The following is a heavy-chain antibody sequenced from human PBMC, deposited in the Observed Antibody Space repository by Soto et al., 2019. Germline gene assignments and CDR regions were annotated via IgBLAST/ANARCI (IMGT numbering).Heavy chain of an antibody. Sequence: QLQLQESGPGLVKPSETLSLTCTVSGGSISSSSYYWGWIHQPPGKGLEWIGSIYYSGSTYYNPSLKSRVTISVDTSKNQFSLKLSSVTAADTAVEYCARHTPAISISDHWGQGTLVTVSS. CDR3: ARHTPAISISDH. J-gene: IGHJ4*02. CDR1: GGSISSSSYY. V-gene: IGHV4-39*01. CDR2: IYYSGST. D-gene: IGHD2-15*01.